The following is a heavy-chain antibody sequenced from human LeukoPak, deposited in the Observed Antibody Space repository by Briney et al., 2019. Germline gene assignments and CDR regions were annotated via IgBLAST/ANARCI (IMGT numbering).Heavy chain of an antibody. Sequence: SVKVSCKASGGTFNSYAISWVRQAPGQGLEWMGRIIPIFGTANYAQKFQGRVTITTDASTSTAYMELRSLRSDDTAVYYCARESYGLQLWPPMDVWGKGTTVTVSS. CDR1: GGTFNSYA. CDR3: ARESYGLQLWPPMDV. V-gene: IGHV1-69*05. J-gene: IGHJ6*03. D-gene: IGHD5-18*01. CDR2: IIPIFGTA.